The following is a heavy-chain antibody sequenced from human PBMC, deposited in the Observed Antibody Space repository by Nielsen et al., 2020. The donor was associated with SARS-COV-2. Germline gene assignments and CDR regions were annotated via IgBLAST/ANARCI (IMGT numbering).Heavy chain of an antibody. CDR1: GFTFSDYY. V-gene: IGHV3-11*05. CDR3: AKDQYSSSA. CDR2: ISSSSSYT. Sequence: GESLKISCAASGFTFSDYYMSWIRQAPGKGLEWVSYISSSSSYTNYADSVKGRFTISRDNSKNTLYLQMNSLRAEDTAVYYCAKDQYSSSAWGQGTLVTVSS. J-gene: IGHJ5*02. D-gene: IGHD6-6*01.